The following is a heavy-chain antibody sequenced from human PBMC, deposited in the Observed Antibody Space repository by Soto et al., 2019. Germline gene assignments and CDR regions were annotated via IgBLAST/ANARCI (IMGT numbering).Heavy chain of an antibody. V-gene: IGHV4-38-2*01. D-gene: IGHD5-12*01. CDR3: ARGDGYKSDYFDY. CDR1: CYSILSGYY. Sequence: PSETLSLTCAFSCYSILSGYYWGWIRQPPGKGLEWIGSIYHSGSTYYNPSLKSRVTISVDTSKNQFSLKLSSVTAADTAVYYCARGDGYKSDYFDYWGQGTLVTVSS. J-gene: IGHJ4*02. CDR2: IYHSGST.